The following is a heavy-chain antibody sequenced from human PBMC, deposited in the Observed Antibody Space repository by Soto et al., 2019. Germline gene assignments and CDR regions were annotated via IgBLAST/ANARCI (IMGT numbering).Heavy chain of an antibody. CDR1: GFTVSSNY. V-gene: IGHV3-66*01. Sequence: EVQLVESGGGLVQPGGSLRLSCAASGFTVSSNYMSWVRQAPGKGLEWVSVIYSGGSTYYADSVKGRFTISRDNSKNTLYLQMNSLRAEDTAVYYCASDSSGWYLNYYYYMDVWGKGTTVAVSS. CDR2: IYSGGST. CDR3: ASDSSGWYLNYYYYMDV. D-gene: IGHD6-19*01. J-gene: IGHJ6*03.